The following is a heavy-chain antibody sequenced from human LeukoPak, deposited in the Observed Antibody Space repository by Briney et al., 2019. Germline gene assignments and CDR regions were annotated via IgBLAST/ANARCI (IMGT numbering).Heavy chain of an antibody. CDR1: GFTFSSYS. CDR3: VREDPSEYGSIDY. V-gene: IGHV3-48*02. CDR2: ISRSSSSK. J-gene: IGHJ4*02. D-gene: IGHD3-10*01. Sequence: GGSLRLSCAASGFTFSSYSMNWVRQAPGKGLEWVAYISRSSSSKHYADSVKGRFTISRDNAKNSLYLQMSSLRDEDTAMYYCVREDPSEYGSIDYWGQGTLVTVSS.